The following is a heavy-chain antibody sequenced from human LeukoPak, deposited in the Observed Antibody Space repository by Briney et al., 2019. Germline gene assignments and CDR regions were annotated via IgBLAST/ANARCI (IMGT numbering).Heavy chain of an antibody. CDR3: ARGTPHYYDGYLDY. Sequence: ASVKVSCKASGYTFTSYAMHWVRQAPGQRLEWMGWINAGNGNTKYSQKFQGRVTITRDTSASTAYMELSSLRSEDTAVYYCARGTPHYYDGYLDYWGQGTLVTVSS. CDR2: INAGNGNT. V-gene: IGHV1-3*01. J-gene: IGHJ4*02. D-gene: IGHD3-22*01. CDR1: GYTFTSYA.